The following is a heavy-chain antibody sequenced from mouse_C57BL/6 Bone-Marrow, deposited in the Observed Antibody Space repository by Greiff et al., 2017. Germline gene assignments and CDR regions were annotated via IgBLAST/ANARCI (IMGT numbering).Heavy chain of an antibody. Sequence: EVQGVESGAELVRPGASVKLSCTASGFNIKDDYMHWVKQRPEQGLEWIGWIDPENGDTEYASKFQGKATITADTSSNTAYLQLSSLTSEDTAVYYCTTYYGYEGFAYWGQGTTLTVSS. V-gene: IGHV14-4*01. J-gene: IGHJ2*01. CDR2: IDPENGDT. D-gene: IGHD2-2*01. CDR1: GFNIKDDY. CDR3: TTYYGYEGFAY.